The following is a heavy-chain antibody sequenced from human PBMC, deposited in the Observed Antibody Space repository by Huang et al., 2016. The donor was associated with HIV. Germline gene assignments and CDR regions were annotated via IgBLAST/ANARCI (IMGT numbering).Heavy chain of an antibody. D-gene: IGHD2-2*01. J-gene: IGHJ3*01. CDR1: GFSFSSVS. Sequence: EVQLVESGGGLVKPGGSLSLSCTGSGFSFSSVSMSWVRQAPGKGLDGLSSISSGSDFLHYPDSLKGRVTISRDNAAHALFLQMNNVTAEDTAIYYCARGGIIVDENAFPFWGPGTTVTVSS. V-gene: IGHV3-21*02. CDR2: ISSGSDFL. CDR3: ARGGIIVDENAFPF.